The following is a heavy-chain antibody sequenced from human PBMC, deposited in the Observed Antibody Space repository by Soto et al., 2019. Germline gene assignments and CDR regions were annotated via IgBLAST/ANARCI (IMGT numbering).Heavy chain of an antibody. CDR1: GFTFSSYG. Sequence: GGSLRLSCAASGFTFSSYGMHWVRQAPGKGLEWVAVIWYDGSNKYFADSVKGRFTISRDNSKNTLYLQMNSLRAEDTAVYYCARDLSNQYYYYGMDVWGQGTTVTVSS. CDR2: IWYDGSNK. V-gene: IGHV3-33*01. CDR3: ARDLSNQYYYYGMDV. J-gene: IGHJ6*02. D-gene: IGHD7-27*01.